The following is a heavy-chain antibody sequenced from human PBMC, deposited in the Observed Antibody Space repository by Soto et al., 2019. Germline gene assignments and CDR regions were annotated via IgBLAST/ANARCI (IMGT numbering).Heavy chain of an antibody. CDR1: SRSISSYY. CDR2: IYYSGST. Sequence: SDALSLTCTPSSRSISSYYWHSVGQPPRQGLELIGTIYYSGSTYYNPSLKSRVTISVDTSKNQFSLKLSSVTAADTAVYYCARDAAQSSIWGSYRYPLFDYWGQGTLVTVSS. V-gene: IGHV4-59*05. CDR3: ARDAAQSSIWGSYRYPLFDY. J-gene: IGHJ4*02. D-gene: IGHD3-16*02.